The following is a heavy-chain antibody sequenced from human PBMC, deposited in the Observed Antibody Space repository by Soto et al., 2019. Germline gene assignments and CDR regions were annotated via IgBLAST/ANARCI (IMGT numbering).Heavy chain of an antibody. CDR2: ISGYNGKT. Sequence: QVQLVQSGGEVKKPGASVKVSCKASGYTFTSYGISWVRQAPGQGLEWMGWISGYNGKTNYAQKVQDRVTMTTDTSTSTVYTELRSLRSDDTVGYYCAGVYYVPCYCSAIDVWGQGTTVTVSS. D-gene: IGHD3-3*01. V-gene: IGHV1-18*01. CDR3: AGVYYVPCYCSAIDV. J-gene: IGHJ6*02. CDR1: GYTFTSYG.